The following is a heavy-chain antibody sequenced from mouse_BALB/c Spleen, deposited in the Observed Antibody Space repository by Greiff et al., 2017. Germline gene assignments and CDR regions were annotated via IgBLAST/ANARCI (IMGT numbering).Heavy chain of an antibody. J-gene: IGHJ3*01. D-gene: IGHD1-2*01. V-gene: IGHV1-9*01. CDR3: ARRDGYCWFAY. CDR2: ILPGSGST. Sequence: VQLQQSGAELMKPGASVKISCKATGYTFSSYWIEWVKQRPGHGLEWIGEILPGSGSTNYNEKFKGKATFTADTSSNTAYMQLSSLTSEDSAVYYCARRDGYCWFAYWGQGTLVTVSA. CDR1: GYTFSSYW.